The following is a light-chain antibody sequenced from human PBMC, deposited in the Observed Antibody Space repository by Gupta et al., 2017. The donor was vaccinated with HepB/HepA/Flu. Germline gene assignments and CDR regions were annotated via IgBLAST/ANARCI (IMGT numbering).Light chain of an antibody. J-gene: IGKJ2*01. Sequence: DIQLTQSPSFLSASVGDRVTITCRASQGISSYLAWYQQKPGKAPKLLISAASTLQSGVPSRFSGSGSGTEFTLTISSLQPEDFATYYCQQLNSYPYTFGQGTKLE. CDR1: QGISSY. V-gene: IGKV1-9*01. CDR2: AAS. CDR3: QQLNSYPYT.